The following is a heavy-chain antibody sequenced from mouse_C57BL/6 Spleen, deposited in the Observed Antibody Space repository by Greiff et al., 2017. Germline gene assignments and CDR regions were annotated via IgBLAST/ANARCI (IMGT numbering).Heavy chain of an antibody. V-gene: IGHV5-4*03. J-gene: IGHJ4*01. CDR1: GFTFSSYA. CDR3: ARYDGYPSYAMDY. D-gene: IGHD2-3*01. Sequence: DVMLVESGGGLVKPGGSLKLSCAASGFTFSSYAMSWVRQTPEKRLEWVATISDGGSYTYYPDNVKGRFTISRDNAKNNLYLQMSHLKSEDTAMYYCARYDGYPSYAMDYWGQGTSVTVSS. CDR2: ISDGGSYT.